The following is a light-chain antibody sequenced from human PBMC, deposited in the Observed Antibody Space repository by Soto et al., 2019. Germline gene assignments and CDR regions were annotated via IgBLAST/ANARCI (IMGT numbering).Light chain of an antibody. CDR1: SSDVGIYNY. CDR3: CSYAGSYTLM. Sequence: QSALTQPRPVSGSPGQSVTISCTGTSSDVGIYNYVSWYQQHPGRVPEVIIYDVSKRPSGVPDRFSGSKSGNTASLTISGLQAEDEAEYYCCSYAGSYTLMFGGGTQLTVL. J-gene: IGLJ3*02. CDR2: DVS. V-gene: IGLV2-11*01.